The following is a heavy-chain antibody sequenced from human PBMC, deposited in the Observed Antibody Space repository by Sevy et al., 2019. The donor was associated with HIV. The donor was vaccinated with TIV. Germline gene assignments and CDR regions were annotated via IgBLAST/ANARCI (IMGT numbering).Heavy chain of an antibody. V-gene: IGHV3-23*01. CDR1: GFNFNIYS. J-gene: IGHJ4*02. Sequence: GGSLRLSCAVSGFNFNIYSMSWVRQAPGKGLERVSTLSFGCGKMNYADSVKGRFIISRDDSKNTLYLQMNSLRAEDTAVYFCAREGCTRPHDYWGQGTLVTVSS. CDR2: LSFGCGKM. D-gene: IGHD2-8*01. CDR3: AREGCTRPHDY.